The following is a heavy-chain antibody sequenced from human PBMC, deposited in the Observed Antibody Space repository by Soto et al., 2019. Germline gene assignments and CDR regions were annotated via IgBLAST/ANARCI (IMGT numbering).Heavy chain of an antibody. Sequence: GGCLRLSCAASGFTFSSYAMNWVRQAPGKGLEWVSAISARGGNTYYADSVKGRFTISRDNSENTLYLQMSSLRAEDAAVYYCAKDFFGSSDYYYAMDVWGQGTTVTVSS. J-gene: IGHJ6*02. CDR1: GFTFSSYA. CDR3: AKDFFGSSDYYYAMDV. CDR2: ISARGGNT. V-gene: IGHV3-23*01. D-gene: IGHD3-22*01.